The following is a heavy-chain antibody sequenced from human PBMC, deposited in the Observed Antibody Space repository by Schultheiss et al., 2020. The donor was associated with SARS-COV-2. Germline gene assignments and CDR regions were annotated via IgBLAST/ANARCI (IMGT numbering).Heavy chain of an antibody. D-gene: IGHD3-22*01. Sequence: SETLSLTCAVSGGSISSSNWWSWVRQPPGKGLEWIGEIYHSGSTNYNPSLKSRVTISVDTTKNQFSLKLSSVTAADTAVYYCARGRDYYDSSGYYYAWGQGTLVTVSS. CDR3: ARGRDYYDSSGYYYA. CDR2: IYHSGST. CDR1: GGSISSSNW. J-gene: IGHJ4*02. V-gene: IGHV4-4*02.